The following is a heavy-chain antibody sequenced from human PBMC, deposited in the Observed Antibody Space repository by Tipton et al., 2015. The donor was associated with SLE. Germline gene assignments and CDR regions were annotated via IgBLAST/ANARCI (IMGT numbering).Heavy chain of an antibody. V-gene: IGHV4-39*07. Sequence: GLVKPSETLSLTCTVSGGSISSSRDYWGWIRQPPGKGLEWIGNIFFNGNTYSTPSLKSRVTISVDTSKNQFSLKLSSVTAADTAVYYCARDVSSGWYFDLWGRGTLVTVSS. CDR3: ARDVSSGWYFDL. CDR1: GGSISSSRDY. CDR2: IFFNGNT. D-gene: IGHD6-19*01. J-gene: IGHJ2*01.